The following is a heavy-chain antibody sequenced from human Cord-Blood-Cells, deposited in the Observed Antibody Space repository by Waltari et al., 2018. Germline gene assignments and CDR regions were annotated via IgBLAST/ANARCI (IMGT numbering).Heavy chain of an antibody. D-gene: IGHD5-12*01. V-gene: IGHV1-2*02. CDR2: INPNSGGT. CDR3: ACPYRYGGYNDFDY. Sequence: QVQLVQSGAEVKKPGASVKVSCKASGYTFTGYYMHWVRQAPGQGLEWMGWINPNSGGTNYAQKFQGRVTMTRDTSISTAYMELSRMGSDETAVYYCACPYRYGGYNDFDYWGRGTLVTVSS. J-gene: IGHJ4*02. CDR1: GYTFTGYY.